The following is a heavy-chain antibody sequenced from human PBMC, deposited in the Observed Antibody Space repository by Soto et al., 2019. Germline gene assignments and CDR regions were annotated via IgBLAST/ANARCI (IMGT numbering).Heavy chain of an antibody. Sequence: SETLSLTCTVSGASISYVGFSWSWIRQSPGKGLEWIGYIFHLESTYFHPSFKSRLTMSIDRTRNQFSLKLSSVTAADMAVYYCARGGGYDSFDYWGQGVLVTVSS. V-gene: IGHV4-30-2*06. CDR1: GASISYVGFS. D-gene: IGHD5-12*01. CDR2: IFHLEST. CDR3: ARGGGYDSFDY. J-gene: IGHJ4*02.